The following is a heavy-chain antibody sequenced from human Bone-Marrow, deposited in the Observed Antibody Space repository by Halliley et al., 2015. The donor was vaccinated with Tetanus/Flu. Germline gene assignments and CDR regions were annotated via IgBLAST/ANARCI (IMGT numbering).Heavy chain of an antibody. Sequence: TLSLTCTVSGGSLGSYYWSWIRQPPGKGLDWIGYIFYGGSTRYNPSLNSRVTISKDTSKNQFSLKVTSVTAADTALYYCARGRVYGDFGYFYFWGRGSLVTVSS. V-gene: IGHV4-59*01. CDR2: IFYGGST. J-gene: IGHJ2*01. CDR1: GGSLGSYY. D-gene: IGHD4-17*01. CDR3: ARGRVYGDFGYFYF.